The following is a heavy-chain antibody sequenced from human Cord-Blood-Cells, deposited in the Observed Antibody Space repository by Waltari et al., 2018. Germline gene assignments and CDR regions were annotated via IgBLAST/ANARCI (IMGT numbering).Heavy chain of an antibody. CDR2: INPTSGGT. J-gene: IGHJ5*02. CDR3: ARDLYISSWYNWFGP. CDR1: GYTFTGYD. D-gene: IGHD6-13*01. Sequence: QVQLVQSGAEVKKPGASVKVSCKASGYTFTGYDMHWVRQAPGQVLEWMGWINPTSGGTNYAQKFQGRVTMTRDTSISAAYMELGRLRSDDTAVYYCARDLYISSWYNWFGPWGQGALVTVSS. V-gene: IGHV1-2*02.